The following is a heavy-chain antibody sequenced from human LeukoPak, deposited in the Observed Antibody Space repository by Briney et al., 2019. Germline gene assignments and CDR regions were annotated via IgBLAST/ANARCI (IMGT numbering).Heavy chain of an antibody. V-gene: IGHV4-38-2*02. Sequence: SETLSLTCTVSGYSISSGYYWGWIQQPPGKGLEWIGSIYHSGSTYYNPSLKSRVTISVDTSKNQFSLKLSSVTAADTAVYYCARPIVGATGNFDYWGQGTLVTVSS. CDR3: ARPIVGATGNFDY. D-gene: IGHD1-26*01. CDR1: GYSISSGYY. CDR2: IYHSGST. J-gene: IGHJ4*02.